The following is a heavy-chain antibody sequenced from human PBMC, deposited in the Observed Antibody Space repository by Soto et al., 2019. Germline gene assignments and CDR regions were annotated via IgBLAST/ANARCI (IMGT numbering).Heavy chain of an antibody. CDR2: IYYSGST. V-gene: IGHV4-59*01. J-gene: IGHJ6*02. Sequence: SETLSLTCTVSGGSISTYYLNWIRQPPGKGLECIGYIYYSGSTNYNPSLKSRVSMSVHTSKNQFSLKLSSVTAADTAVYYCARAFTGPYFYYMDVWGQGTTVTVYS. CDR3: ARAFTGPYFYYMDV. D-gene: IGHD3-10*01. CDR1: GGSISTYY.